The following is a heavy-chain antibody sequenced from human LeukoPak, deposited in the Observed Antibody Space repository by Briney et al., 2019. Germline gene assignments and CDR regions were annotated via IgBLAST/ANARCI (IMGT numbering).Heavy chain of an antibody. Sequence: SVKVSCKASGGTFSSYAISWVRQAPGQGLEWMGRIIPNLGIANYAQKFQGRVTITADKSTSTAYMELSSLRSEDTAVYYCARAPYYDILTGYHETDYWGQGTLVTVSS. J-gene: IGHJ4*02. CDR2: IIPNLGIA. CDR1: GGTFSSYA. D-gene: IGHD3-9*01. V-gene: IGHV1-69*04. CDR3: ARAPYYDILTGYHETDY.